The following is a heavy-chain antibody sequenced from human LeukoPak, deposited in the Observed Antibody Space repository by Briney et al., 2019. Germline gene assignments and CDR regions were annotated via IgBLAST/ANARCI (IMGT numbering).Heavy chain of an antibody. J-gene: IGHJ4*02. CDR2: IIPIFGTA. V-gene: IGHV1-69*01. D-gene: IGHD3-3*01. Sequence: SVKVSCKASGGTFSSYAISWVRQAPGQGLEWMGGIIPIFGTANYAQKFQGRVTITADESTSTAYMELSSLRSEDTAVYYCATGFWSGYLPHYFDYWGQGTLVTVSS. CDR1: GGTFSSYA. CDR3: ATGFWSGYLPHYFDY.